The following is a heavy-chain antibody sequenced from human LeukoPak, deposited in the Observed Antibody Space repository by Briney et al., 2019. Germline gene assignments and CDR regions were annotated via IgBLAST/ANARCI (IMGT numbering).Heavy chain of an antibody. CDR2: MNPNSGGT. Sequence: GASVKVSCKASGYTFTSYDINWVRQATGQGLEWMGWMNPNSGGTNYAQKFQGRVTMTRDTSISTAYMELSSLRSDDTAVYYCATSSGYYVGYIRHWGQGTLVTVSS. CDR1: GYTFTSYD. J-gene: IGHJ1*01. CDR3: ATSSGYYVGYIRH. D-gene: IGHD3-22*01. V-gene: IGHV1-2*02.